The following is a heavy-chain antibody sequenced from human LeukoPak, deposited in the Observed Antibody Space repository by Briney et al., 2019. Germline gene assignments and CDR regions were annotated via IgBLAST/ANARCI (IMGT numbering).Heavy chain of an antibody. J-gene: IGHJ4*02. V-gene: IGHV4-34*01. D-gene: IGHD5/OR15-5a*01. CDR1: GGSFSGYY. Sequence: SETLSLTCAVYGGSFSGYYWSWIRQPPGKGLEWIGEINHSGSTNYNPSLKSRVTISVDTSKNQFSLKLSSVTAADTAVYYCARVSPRSFDYWGQGTLVTVSS. CDR3: ARVSPRSFDY. CDR2: INHSGST.